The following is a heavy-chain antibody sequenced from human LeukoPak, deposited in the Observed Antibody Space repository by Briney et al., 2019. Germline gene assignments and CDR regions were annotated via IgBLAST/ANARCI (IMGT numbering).Heavy chain of an antibody. V-gene: IGHV3-21*01. CDR3: ARDRGWELPYYFDY. D-gene: IGHD1-26*01. CDR1: GFTFSSYS. CDR2: ITSSSSYI. Sequence: GSLRLSCAASGFTFSSYSMDWVRQAPGKGLEWVSSITSSSSYIYYADSVKGRFTISRDNAKNSLFLQMNSLRAEDTAVYYCARDRGWELPYYFDYWDQGTLVTVSS. J-gene: IGHJ4*02.